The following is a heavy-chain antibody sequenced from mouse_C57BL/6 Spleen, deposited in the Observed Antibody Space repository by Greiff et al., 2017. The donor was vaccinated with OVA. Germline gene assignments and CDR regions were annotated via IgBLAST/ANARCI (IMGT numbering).Heavy chain of an antibody. Sequence: QVQLKQPGAELVKPGASVKLSCKASGYTFTSYWMQWVKQRPGQGLEWIGEIDPSDSYTNYNQKFKGKATLTVDTSSSTAYMQLSSLTSEDSAVYYCAPGRFAYWGQGTLVTVSA. CDR2: IDPSDSYT. J-gene: IGHJ3*01. CDR1: GYTFTSYW. V-gene: IGHV1-50*01. CDR3: APGRFAY.